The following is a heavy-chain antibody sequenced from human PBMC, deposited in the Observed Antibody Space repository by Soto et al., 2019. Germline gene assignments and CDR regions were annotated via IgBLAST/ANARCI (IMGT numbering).Heavy chain of an antibody. V-gene: IGHV5-51*01. CDR1: GYNFTNSW. CDR3: ARQLYDSSGSNWFDP. CDR2: LYPDKSDN. D-gene: IGHD3-22*01. Sequence: GESLKISCKGSGYNFTNSWVGWVRQMPGKSLECLGILYPDKSDNRYSPSLQGQVSISADKSISTAYLQWSSLKASDTAMYYCARQLYDSSGSNWFDPWGQGTLVTVSS. J-gene: IGHJ5*02.